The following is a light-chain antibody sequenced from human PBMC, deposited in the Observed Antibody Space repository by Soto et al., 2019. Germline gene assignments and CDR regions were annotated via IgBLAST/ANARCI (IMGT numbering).Light chain of an antibody. Sequence: QSALTQPPSASGSPGQSVTISCTGTSSDVGGYNYLSWYQQRPGKAPKLVIYEVSKRPSGVPDRFSGSKSGNTASLTVSGLQAEDEADYYCSSYAGSDTVLFGGGTKLTVL. J-gene: IGLJ2*01. CDR3: SSYAGSDTVL. V-gene: IGLV2-8*01. CDR1: SSDVGGYNY. CDR2: EVS.